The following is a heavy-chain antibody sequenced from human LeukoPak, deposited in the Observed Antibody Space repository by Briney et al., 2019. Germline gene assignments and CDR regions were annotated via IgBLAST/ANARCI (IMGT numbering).Heavy chain of an antibody. CDR1: GGSISNAY. Sequence: PSETLSLTCTVSGGSISNAYWSWIRQPPGRGLEWIGYIYPSGSTNYHPSLKSRVTISVDTSKNHFALNLSSVTAADTAVYYCAKSYFDYGTYYSYYFNLWGQGALVTVSS. V-gene: IGHV4-4*09. D-gene: IGHD4-17*01. J-gene: IGHJ4*02. CDR3: AKSYFDYGTYYSYYFNL. CDR2: IYPSGST.